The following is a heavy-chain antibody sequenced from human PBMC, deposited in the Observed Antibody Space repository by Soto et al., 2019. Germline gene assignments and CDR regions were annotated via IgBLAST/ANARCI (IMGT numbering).Heavy chain of an antibody. CDR3: ARARTIFGVALDY. CDR2: IIPIFGTA. D-gene: IGHD3-3*01. J-gene: IGHJ4*02. V-gene: IGHV1-69*06. Sequence: SVKVSCKASGGTFSSYAISWVRQAPGQGLEWMGGIIPIFGTANYAQKFQGRVTITADKSTSTAYMELSSLRSEDTAVYYCARARTIFGVALDYWGQGTLVTVSS. CDR1: GGTFSSYA.